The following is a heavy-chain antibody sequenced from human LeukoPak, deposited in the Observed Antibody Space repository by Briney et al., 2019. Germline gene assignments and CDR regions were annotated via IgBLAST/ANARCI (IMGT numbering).Heavy chain of an antibody. V-gene: IGHV3-7*01. J-gene: IGHJ4*02. CDR3: ARETYCTNTTCPIGDHFDY. Sequence: GGSRRLSCAASGFTLTDAWVSWVRQAPGKGLEWVANTKQDGSEKYYVDSVKGRFTISRDNAKNSLYLQMNSLRAEDTAVYFCARETYCTNTTCPIGDHFDYWGQGTLVTVSS. D-gene: IGHD2-2*01. CDR2: TKQDGSEK. CDR1: GFTLTDAW.